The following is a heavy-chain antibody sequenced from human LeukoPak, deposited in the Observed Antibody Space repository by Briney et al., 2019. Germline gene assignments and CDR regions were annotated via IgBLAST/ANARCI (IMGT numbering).Heavy chain of an antibody. CDR3: ARDREGLRYFDWLSQRITGPDY. V-gene: IGHV3-74*01. CDR2: INSDGSST. CDR1: GFTFSSYW. Sequence: GGSLRLSCAASGFTFSSYWMHWVRQAPGKGLVWVSRINSDGSSTSYADSVKGRFTISRDNAKNTLYLQMNSLRAEDTAVYYCARDREGLRYFDWLSQRITGPDYWGQGTLVTVSS. J-gene: IGHJ4*02. D-gene: IGHD3-9*01.